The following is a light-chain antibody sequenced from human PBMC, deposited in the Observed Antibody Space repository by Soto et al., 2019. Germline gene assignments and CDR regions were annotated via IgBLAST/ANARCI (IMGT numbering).Light chain of an antibody. V-gene: IGLV2-23*02. CDR3: CSYAGTVAYV. CDR1: GSDVGAYNL. J-gene: IGLJ1*01. Sequence: QSVLTQPASVSGSPGQSITISCAGTGSDVGAYNLVSWYQQHPGKAPQLIICEVNTRPSGISNRFSGSKSGDTAPLTICGLQAEDEADYFCCSYAGTVAYVFGTGTKLTVL. CDR2: EVN.